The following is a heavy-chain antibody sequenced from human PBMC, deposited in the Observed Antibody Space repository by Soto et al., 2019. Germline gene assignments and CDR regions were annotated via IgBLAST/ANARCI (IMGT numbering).Heavy chain of an antibody. CDR3: ARLRGGQLGHYYYYYGMDV. D-gene: IGHD6-6*01. CDR1: GYSFTSYW. V-gene: IGHV5-10-1*01. J-gene: IGHJ6*02. CDR2: IDPSDSYT. Sequence: GESLKISCKGSGYSFTSYWISWVRQMPGKGLEWMGRIDPSDSYTNYSPSFQGHVTISADKSISTAYLQWSSLKASDTAMYYCARLRGGQLGHYYYYYGMDVWGQGTTVTVSS.